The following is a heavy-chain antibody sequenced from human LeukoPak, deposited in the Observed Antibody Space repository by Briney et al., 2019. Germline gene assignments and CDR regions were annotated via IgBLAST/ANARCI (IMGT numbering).Heavy chain of an antibody. CDR1: GYTFTSYY. J-gene: IGHJ4*02. Sequence: ASVKVSCNASGYTFTSYYMHWVRQAPGKGLEWMGIINPSGGSTSYAQKFQGRVTMTRDTSTSTVYMELSSLRSEDTAVYYCASAGYDGAFDYWGQGTLVTVSS. CDR3: ASAGYDGAFDY. D-gene: IGHD5-12*01. CDR2: INPSGGST. V-gene: IGHV1-46*03.